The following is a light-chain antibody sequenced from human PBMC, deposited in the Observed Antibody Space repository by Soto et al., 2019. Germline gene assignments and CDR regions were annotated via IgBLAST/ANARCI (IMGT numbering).Light chain of an antibody. CDR2: EVS. V-gene: IGLV2-8*01. CDR1: SSVVGGYNY. Sequence: QSVLTQPPSASGSPGQSVTISCTGTSSVVGGYNYVSWYQQHPGKAPKLMIYEVSRRPSGVPDRFPGSKSGNTASLTVSGLQAEDEADYYCSSYAGSNNYVFGTGTKVTVL. J-gene: IGLJ1*01. CDR3: SSYAGSNNYV.